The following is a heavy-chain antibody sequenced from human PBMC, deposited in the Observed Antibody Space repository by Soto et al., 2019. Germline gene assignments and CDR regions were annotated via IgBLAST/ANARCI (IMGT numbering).Heavy chain of an antibody. D-gene: IGHD1-1*01. CDR3: ARGVDAGVDV. CDR2: MSPNSDAT. V-gene: IGHV1-8*01. CDR1: GYTFTTYD. J-gene: IGHJ6*02. Sequence: QVQLVQSGAEVTKPGASVKVSCKASGYTFTTYDINWVRQATGQGLEWLGWMSPNSDATGYAQKVQGRVTMTRDTSISTAYMELSNLRSEDTAMYFCARGVDAGVDVWGQGTTVTVSS.